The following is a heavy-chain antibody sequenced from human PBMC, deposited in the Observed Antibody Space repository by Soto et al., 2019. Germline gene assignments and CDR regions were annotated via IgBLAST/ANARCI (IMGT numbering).Heavy chain of an antibody. CDR3: ARLRGCGGGGCHNIDY. Sequence: QVQLQESGPGLVKPSQTLSLTCTVSGGSISSGGYYWSWIRQHPAKGLEWIGFIYYSGSTYYNPSLKSRITISVDTSKNQFSLKLSSVTAADTAVYYCARLRGCGGGGCHNIDYWGQGTLVTVSS. D-gene: IGHD2-15*01. J-gene: IGHJ4*02. V-gene: IGHV4-31*03. CDR1: GGSISSGGYY. CDR2: IYYSGST.